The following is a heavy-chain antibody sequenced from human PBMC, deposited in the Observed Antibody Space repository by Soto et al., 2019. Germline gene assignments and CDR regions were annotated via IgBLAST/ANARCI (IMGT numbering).Heavy chain of an antibody. J-gene: IGHJ4*02. CDR2: VYHTGRT. CDR1: GGSFKSGSYS. Sequence: SETLSLTCTVSGGSFKSGSYSWSWIRQPPGKGLEWIGYVYHTGRTSYNPSLKSRVSISMTNMDPADTATYYCARHTYWNYGYFDYWGQGTLVTVSS. D-gene: IGHD1-7*01. CDR3: DY. V-gene: IGHV4-61*01.